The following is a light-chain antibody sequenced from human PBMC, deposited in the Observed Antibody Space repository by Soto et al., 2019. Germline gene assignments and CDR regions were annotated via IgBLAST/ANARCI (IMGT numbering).Light chain of an antibody. J-gene: IGKJ1*01. CDR2: KAS. CDR1: QSISSW. V-gene: IGKV1-5*03. Sequence: DIQMTQSPSTLSASVGERVTITCRASQSISSWLAWYQQKPGKAPKLLIYKASSLNSGVPSRFSGSGSGTEFTLTISILQPDDVATYYCQHYNSYWTFGQGTKVEIK. CDR3: QHYNSYWT.